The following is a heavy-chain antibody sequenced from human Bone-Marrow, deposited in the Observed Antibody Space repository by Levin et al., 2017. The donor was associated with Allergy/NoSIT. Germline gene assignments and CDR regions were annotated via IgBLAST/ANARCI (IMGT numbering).Heavy chain of an antibody. J-gene: IGHJ4*02. CDR2: INSDGSVT. CDR3: ESLYCAGGACYLI. V-gene: IGHV3-74*01. D-gene: IGHD2-8*02. CDR1: RFSFRTSG. Sequence: GGSLRLSCVGSRFSFRTSGIHWVRQAPGKGLVWLSRINSDGSVTSHADSVKGRFTISRVNSKNTVYLQMNRLTAEDTGVYFCESLYCAGGACYLIWGQGTLVTVSS.